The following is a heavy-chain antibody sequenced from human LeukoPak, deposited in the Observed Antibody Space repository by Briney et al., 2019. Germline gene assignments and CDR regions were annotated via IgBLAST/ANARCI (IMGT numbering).Heavy chain of an antibody. D-gene: IGHD6-19*01. J-gene: IGHJ6*03. CDR2: IYYSGST. CDR3: AKDVAATRYYYYYMDV. Sequence: SETLSLTCTVSGGSISSSSYYWGWIRQPPGKGLEWIGSIYYSGSTYYNPSLKSRVTISVDTSKNQFSLKLSSVTAADTAVYYCAKDVAATRYYYYYMDVWGKGTTVTISS. CDR1: GGSISSSSYY. V-gene: IGHV4-39*02.